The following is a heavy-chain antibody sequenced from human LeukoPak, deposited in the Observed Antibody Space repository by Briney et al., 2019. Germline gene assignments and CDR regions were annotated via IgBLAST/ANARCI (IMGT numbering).Heavy chain of an antibody. CDR2: ISGSGGST. D-gene: IGHD3-10*01. CDR3: AKGGLLWFGELPSYYYYYGMDV. CDR1: GFTFSSYA. J-gene: IGHJ6*02. V-gene: IGHV3-23*01. Sequence: GGSLRPSCAASGFTFSSYAMSWVRQAPGKGLEWVSAISGSGGSTYYADSVKGRFTISRDNSKNTLYLQMNSLRAEDTAVYYCAKGGLLWFGELPSYYYYYGMDVWGQGTTVTVSS.